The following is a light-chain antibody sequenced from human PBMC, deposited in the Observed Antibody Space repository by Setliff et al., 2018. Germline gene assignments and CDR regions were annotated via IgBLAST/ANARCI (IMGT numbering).Light chain of an antibody. J-gene: IGLJ2*01. CDR3: SSYSSSNTRVI. CDR2: EVS. CDR1: SSDIGGYNY. V-gene: IGLV2-14*03. Sequence: QSVLTQPASVSGSPGQSITISCTGTSSDIGGYNYVSWYQQHPGKAPKVLISEVSDRPSGISSRFSGSKSGDTASLTISGLQAEDEADYYCSSYSSSNTRVIFGGGTKVTV.